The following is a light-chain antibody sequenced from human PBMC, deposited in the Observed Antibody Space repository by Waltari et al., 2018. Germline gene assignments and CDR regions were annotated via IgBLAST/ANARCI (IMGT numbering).Light chain of an antibody. J-gene: IGKJ3*01. V-gene: IGKV3D-15*01. CDR3: QQYNNWPPLFT. CDR2: GAS. Sequence: EIVMTQSPATLSVSPGDRATLPCRASQSVSSNLAWYQQKPGQAPRLLIYGASTRATGIPARFSGTGCGTEFTPTISSLQSEDFAVYYCQQYNNWPPLFTFGPGTKVDMK. CDR1: QSVSSN.